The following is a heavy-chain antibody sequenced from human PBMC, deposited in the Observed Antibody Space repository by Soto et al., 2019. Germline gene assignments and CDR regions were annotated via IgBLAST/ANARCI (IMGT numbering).Heavy chain of an antibody. CDR2: IIPIFATA. D-gene: IGHD1-20*01. V-gene: IGHV1-69*12. CDR1: GGTFSSYA. Sequence: QVQLVQSGAEVKKPGSSVKVSCKASGGTFSSYAISWVRQAPGQGLKWMGGIIPIFATADYAQKFQGRVTITADESTSTAYMELSSLRSEDTAVYYCARSITGTVSYYYGMDVWGQGTTVTVSS. CDR3: ARSITGTVSYYYGMDV. J-gene: IGHJ6*02.